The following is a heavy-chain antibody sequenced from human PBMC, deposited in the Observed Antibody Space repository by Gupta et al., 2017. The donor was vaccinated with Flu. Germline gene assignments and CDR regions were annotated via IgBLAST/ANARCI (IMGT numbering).Heavy chain of an antibody. CDR2: INHSGST. D-gene: IGHD4-11*01. CDR3: ARGPKLQYPLDY. J-gene: IGHJ4*02. V-gene: IGHV4-34*01. Sequence: QVQLQQWGAALLKPSESLSLTCAVYGGSFSGYYWSWIRQPPGKGLEWIGEINHSGSTNYNPSLKSRVTISVDTSKNQFSLKLSSVTAADTAVYYCARGPKLQYPLDYWGQGTLVTVSS. CDR1: GGSFSGYY.